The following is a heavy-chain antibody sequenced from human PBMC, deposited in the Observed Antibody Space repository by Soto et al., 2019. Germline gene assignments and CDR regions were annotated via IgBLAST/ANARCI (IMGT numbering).Heavy chain of an antibody. D-gene: IGHD5-12*01. CDR1: GYIFTRSG. Sequence: QVQLVQSGAEVKKPGASVKVSCTASGYIFTRSGITWVRQAPGQGLEWMGWISTDNGDTNYAQTFQGRVTMTTDTSTSTVYMELRSLRSDDTAVYYCAREGVAPYYYYGMDVWGQGTPVTVSS. V-gene: IGHV1-18*01. CDR2: ISTDNGDT. J-gene: IGHJ6*02. CDR3: AREGVAPYYYYGMDV.